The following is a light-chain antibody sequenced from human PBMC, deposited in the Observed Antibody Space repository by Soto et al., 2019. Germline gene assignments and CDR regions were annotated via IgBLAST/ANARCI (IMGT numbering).Light chain of an antibody. CDR2: GAS. CDR3: QQYAASPRT. CDR1: QSVSNNY. J-gene: IGKJ1*01. Sequence: EIVLTQSPGTLSLSPRERATLSCRASQSVSNNYLAWYQHRPGQAPRLLIYGASTRAPGIPDRFSGSGSGTVFTLTISRLEPEDFAVYYCQQYAASPRTFGQGTQV. V-gene: IGKV3-20*01.